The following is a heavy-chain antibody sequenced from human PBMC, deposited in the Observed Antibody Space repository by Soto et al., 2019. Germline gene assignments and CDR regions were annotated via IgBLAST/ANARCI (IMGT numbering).Heavy chain of an antibody. J-gene: IGHJ4*02. V-gene: IGHV5-51*01. CDR2: IYPGDSDT. CDR1: GYSFTSYW. D-gene: IGHD4-17*01. Sequence: PGESLKISCKGSGYSFTSYWIGWVRQMPGKGLEWMGIIYPGDSDTRYSPSFQGQVTISADKSISTAYLQWSSLKASDTAMYYCASPVHLGDYGDYEAYFDYWGQGTLVTVSS. CDR3: ASPVHLGDYGDYEAYFDY.